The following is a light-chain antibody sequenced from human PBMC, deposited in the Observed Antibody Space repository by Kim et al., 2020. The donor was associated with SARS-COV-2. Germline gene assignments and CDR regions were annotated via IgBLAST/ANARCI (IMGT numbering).Light chain of an antibody. CDR1: QSVSRN. CDR3: QKHNAWTAWT. V-gene: IGKV3-15*01. Sequence: DIMMTQSPATLSLSPGERATLSCRASQSVSRNVAWYQQRPGQAPRVLVYSATTRATGIPARFSGNGSGIDFTLTISSLQSEDVALYYCQKHNAWTAWTFGQGTKVEIK. CDR2: SAT. J-gene: IGKJ1*01.